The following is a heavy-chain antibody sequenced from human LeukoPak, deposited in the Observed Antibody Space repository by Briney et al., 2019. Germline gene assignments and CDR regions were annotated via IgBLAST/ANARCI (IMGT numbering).Heavy chain of an antibody. CDR3: ARGDYFDDSASPVDY. V-gene: IGHV3-53*01. Sequence: GGSLRLSCAASGFTVSSNYMSWVRQAPGKGLEWVSVIYSGGRTYYADSVKGRFTISRDNSKNTLYLQMNSLRAEDTAVYYCARGDYFDDSASPVDYWGQGTLVTVSS. CDR1: GFTVSSNY. D-gene: IGHD2/OR15-2a*01. J-gene: IGHJ4*02. CDR2: IYSGGRT.